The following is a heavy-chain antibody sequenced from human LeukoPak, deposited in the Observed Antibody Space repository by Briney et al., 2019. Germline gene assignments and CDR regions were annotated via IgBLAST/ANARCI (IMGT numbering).Heavy chain of an antibody. D-gene: IGHD2-2*02. CDR1: GGSISSYY. CDR2: IYYSGST. Sequence: PSETLSLTCTVSGGSISSYYWSWIRQPPGKGLESIGFIYYSGSTNYNPSLKSRVTISVDTPKNQFSLKLSSVTAADTAVYYCARDLIPGDNWFDPWGQGTLVTVSS. CDR3: ARDLIPGDNWFDP. J-gene: IGHJ5*02. V-gene: IGHV4-59*01.